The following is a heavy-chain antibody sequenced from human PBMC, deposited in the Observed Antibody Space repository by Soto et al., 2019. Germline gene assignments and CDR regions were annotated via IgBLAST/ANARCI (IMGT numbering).Heavy chain of an antibody. CDR1: GGSISSSSYY. Sequence: QLQLQESGPGLVKPSETLSLTCTVSGGSISSSSYYWGWIRQPPGKGLEWIGNIYYSGSTYYNPSLKSRVTISVDTSKNHFSLKLPSVTAADTAVYYCARLVWGLVSYWGQGTLVTVSS. CDR3: ARLVWGLVSY. CDR2: IYYSGST. V-gene: IGHV4-39*02. J-gene: IGHJ4*02. D-gene: IGHD3-16*01.